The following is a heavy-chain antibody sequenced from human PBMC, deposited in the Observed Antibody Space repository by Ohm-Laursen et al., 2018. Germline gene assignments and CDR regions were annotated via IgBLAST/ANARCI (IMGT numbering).Heavy chain of an antibody. CDR3: ARGAVYYDSSGPFDY. V-gene: IGHV3-7*01. D-gene: IGHD3-22*01. J-gene: IGHJ4*02. Sequence: SLRLSCAASGFTFSSYWMSWVRQAPGKGLEWVANIKQDGSEKYYVDSVKGRFTISRDNAKNSLYLQMNSLRAEDTAVYYCARGAVYYDSSGPFDYWGQGTLVTVSS. CDR1: GFTFSSYW. CDR2: IKQDGSEK.